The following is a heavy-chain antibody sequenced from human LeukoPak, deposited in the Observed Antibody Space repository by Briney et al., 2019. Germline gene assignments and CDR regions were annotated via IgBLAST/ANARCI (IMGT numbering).Heavy chain of an antibody. D-gene: IGHD3-22*01. CDR1: GYSISSGYY. CDR2: IYYSGST. J-gene: IGHJ4*02. V-gene: IGHV4-38-2*02. CDR3: ASLPYYYDSSGYYYSENYFDY. Sequence: SETLSLTCTVSGYSISSGYYWGWIRQPPGKGLEWIGSIYYSGSTYYNPSLKSRVTISVDTSKNQFSLKLSSVTAADTAVYYCASLPYYYDSSGYYYSENYFDYWGQGTLVTVSS.